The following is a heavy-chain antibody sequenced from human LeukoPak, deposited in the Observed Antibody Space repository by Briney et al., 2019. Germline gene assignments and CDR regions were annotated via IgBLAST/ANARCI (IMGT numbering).Heavy chain of an antibody. CDR2: ITGSGTGT. J-gene: IGHJ4*02. D-gene: IGHD3-10*01. Sequence: GGSLRLSCAASGFTFGRYATSWVRQAPGKGLEWVSAITGSGTGTYYEDSVKGRFTISRDNSKNTLYLQMDSLRAEDTAVYYCAKGTTKGDSGSSSFDYWGQGTLVTVSS. V-gene: IGHV3-23*01. CDR3: AKGTTKGDSGSSSFDY. CDR1: GFTFGRYA.